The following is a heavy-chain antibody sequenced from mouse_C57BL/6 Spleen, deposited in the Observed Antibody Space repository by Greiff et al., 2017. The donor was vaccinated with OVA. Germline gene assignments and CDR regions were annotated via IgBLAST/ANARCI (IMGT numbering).Heavy chain of an antibody. CDR1: GYTFTDYY. Sequence: VQLQQSGPELVKPGASVKISCKASGYTFTDYYMNWVKQSHGKSLEWIGDINPNNGGTSYNQKFKGKATLTVDKSSRTAYMEHRSLTSEESAVYYCATAHYYGRRRYFDVWGTGTTVTVSS. V-gene: IGHV1-26*01. CDR2: INPNNGGT. CDR3: ATAHYYGRRRYFDV. J-gene: IGHJ1*03. D-gene: IGHD1-1*01.